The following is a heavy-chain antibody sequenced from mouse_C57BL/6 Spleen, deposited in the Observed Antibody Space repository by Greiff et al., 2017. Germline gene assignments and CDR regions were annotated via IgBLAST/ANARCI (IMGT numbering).Heavy chain of an antibody. V-gene: IGHV2-2*01. CDR3: ASLYYGSSPYYYAMDY. CDR2: IWSGGST. Sequence: VKLQQSGPGLVQPSQSLSITCTVSGFSLTSYGVHWVRQSPGKGLEWLGVIWSGGSTDYNAAFISRLSISKDNSKSQVFFKMNSLQADDTAIYYCASLYYGSSPYYYAMDYWGQGTSVTVSS. J-gene: IGHJ4*01. CDR1: GFSLTSYG. D-gene: IGHD1-1*01.